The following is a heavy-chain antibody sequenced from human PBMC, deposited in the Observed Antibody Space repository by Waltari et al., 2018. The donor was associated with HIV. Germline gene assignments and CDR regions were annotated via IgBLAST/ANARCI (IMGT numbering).Heavy chain of an antibody. CDR2: INHSGST. CDR1: GGSFSGYY. D-gene: IGHD6-13*01. Sequence: QVQLQQWGAGLLKPSATLSLTCAVSGGSFSGYYWRWIRQPPGKGLEWIGEINHSGSTNYNPSLKSRVTISVDTSKNQFSLKLSSVTAADTAVYYCSGSWYGEDYYYGMDVWGQGTTVTVSS. V-gene: IGHV4-34*01. CDR3: SGSWYGEDYYYGMDV. J-gene: IGHJ6*02.